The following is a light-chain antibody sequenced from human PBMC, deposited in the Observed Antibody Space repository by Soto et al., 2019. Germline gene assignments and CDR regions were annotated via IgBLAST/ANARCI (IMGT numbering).Light chain of an antibody. CDR1: SSNIGTNT. Sequence: QSVLTQPPSASGTPRQRVTISCSGSSSNIGTNTDIWYQQLPGAAPKLLIYSDNQRPSGVPDRFSGSKSGTSASLAISGLQSEDEADYFCAAWDVSLVVFGGGTKVTVL. CDR2: SDN. CDR3: AAWDVSLVV. J-gene: IGLJ2*01. V-gene: IGLV1-44*01.